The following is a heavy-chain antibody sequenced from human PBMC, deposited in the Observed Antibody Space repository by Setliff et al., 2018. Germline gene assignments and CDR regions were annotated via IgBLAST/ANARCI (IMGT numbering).Heavy chain of an antibody. CDR1: GGSISSASYY. CDR3: ARGRNIAARLLDY. D-gene: IGHD6-6*01. J-gene: IGHJ4*02. V-gene: IGHV4-61*09. Sequence: SETLSLTCTVSGGSISSASYYWGWIRQPAGKGLEWIGYIYTGGSTIYNPSLRSRVTISGDTSGNQFSLQLNSVTAADTAVYYCARGRNIAARLLDYWGQGILVTVSS. CDR2: IYTGGST.